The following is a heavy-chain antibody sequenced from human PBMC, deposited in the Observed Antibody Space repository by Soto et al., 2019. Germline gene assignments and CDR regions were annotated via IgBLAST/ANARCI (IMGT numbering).Heavy chain of an antibody. D-gene: IGHD4-17*01. CDR3: ARESNDYGALRD. Sequence: QVQLVESGGGVVQPGRSLRLSCAASGFTFSSYGMHWVRQAPGKGLEWVAVIWYDGSNKYYADSVKGRFTISRDNSKNTLYLQMNSLRAEDTAVYYCARESNDYGALRDWGQGTLVTVSS. J-gene: IGHJ4*02. CDR1: GFTFSSYG. V-gene: IGHV3-33*01. CDR2: IWYDGSNK.